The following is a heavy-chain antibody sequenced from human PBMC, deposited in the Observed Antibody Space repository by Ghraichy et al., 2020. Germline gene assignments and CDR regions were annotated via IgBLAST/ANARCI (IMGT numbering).Heavy chain of an antibody. CDR3: ARPEFTMTQYYFDY. CDR2: ISSSSSYI. Sequence: GGSLRLSCAASGFTFSSYSMNWVRQAPGKGLEWVSSISSSSSYIYYADSVKGRFTISRDNAKNSLYLQMNSLRAEDTAVYYCARPEFTMTQYYFDYWGQGTLVTVSS. CDR1: GFTFSSYS. J-gene: IGHJ4*02. V-gene: IGHV3-21*01. D-gene: IGHD3-22*01.